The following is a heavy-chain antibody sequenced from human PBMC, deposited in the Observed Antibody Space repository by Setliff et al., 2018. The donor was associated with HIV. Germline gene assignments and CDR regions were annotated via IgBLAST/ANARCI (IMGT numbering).Heavy chain of an antibody. D-gene: IGHD3-22*01. V-gene: IGHV3-30-3*01. CDR1: GFTFSNYA. CDR3: ARDRADSSGYYGRVDWFDP. J-gene: IGHJ5*02. CDR2: ISYDGSNK. Sequence: GGSLRLSCAASGFTFSNYAMHWVRQAPGKGLEWVAVISYDGSNKYYADSVKGRFTISRDNAKNSLYLQMNSLRAEDTAVYYCARDRADSSGYYGRVDWFDPWGQGTLVTVSS.